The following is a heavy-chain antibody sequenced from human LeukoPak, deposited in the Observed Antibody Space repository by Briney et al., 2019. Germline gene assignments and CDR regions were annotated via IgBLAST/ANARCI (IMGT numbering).Heavy chain of an antibody. V-gene: IGHV1-18*04. CDR3: ARVSSLMVRGVINPSSHMDV. CDR2: ISAYNGNT. D-gene: IGHD3-10*01. Sequence: GASVKVSCKASGYTFTGYYMHWVRQAPGQGLEWMGWISAYNGNTNYAQKLQGRVTMTTDTSTSTAYMELRSLRSDDTAVYYCARVSSLMVRGVINPSSHMDVWGKGTTVTVSS. CDR1: GYTFTGYY. J-gene: IGHJ6*03.